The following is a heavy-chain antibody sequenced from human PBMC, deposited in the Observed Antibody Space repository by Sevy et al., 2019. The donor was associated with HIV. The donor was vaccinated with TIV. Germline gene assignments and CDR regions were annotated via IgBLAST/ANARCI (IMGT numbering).Heavy chain of an antibody. CDR2: ISSSSSTI. D-gene: IGHD5-12*01. J-gene: IGHJ4*02. Sequence: GGSLRLSCAASGFTFSSYSMNWVRQAPGKGLEWVSYISSSSSTIYYADSVKGRFTISRDNAKNSLYLQMNSLRDEDTAVYYCARDISMGVRWLQLSADPNLDYWGQGTLVTVSS. CDR1: GFTFSSYS. CDR3: ARDISMGVRWLQLSADPNLDY. V-gene: IGHV3-48*02.